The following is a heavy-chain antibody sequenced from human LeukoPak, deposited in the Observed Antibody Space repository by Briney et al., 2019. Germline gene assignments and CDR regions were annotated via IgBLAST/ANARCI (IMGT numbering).Heavy chain of an antibody. CDR2: IYYSGST. D-gene: IGHD3-3*01. V-gene: IGHV4-39*01. Sequence: PSETLSLTCTVSGGSISSSSYYWGWIRQPPGKGLEWIGSIYYSGSTYYNPSLESRVTISVDTSKNQLSLKLTSATAADTSVYYCARHSGLRSPFGPWGQGTLVTVSS. CDR3: ARHSGLRSPFGP. J-gene: IGHJ5*02. CDR1: GGSISSSSYY.